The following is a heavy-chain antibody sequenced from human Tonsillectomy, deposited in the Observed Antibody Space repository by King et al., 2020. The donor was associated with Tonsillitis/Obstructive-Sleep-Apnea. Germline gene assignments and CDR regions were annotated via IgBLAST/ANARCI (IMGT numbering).Heavy chain of an antibody. V-gene: IGHV5-10-1*01. Sequence: VQLVESGAEVKKPGESLRISCKGSGYSFTSYWIDWVRQMPGKGLEWMGTIDPSDSYTNYSPSFQGHVTISADKSITTAYLHWSSLKASDTAMYYCARRYFDGHYYSYMDVWGKGTTVTVSS. D-gene: IGHD3-9*01. J-gene: IGHJ6*03. CDR1: GYSFTSYW. CDR3: ARRYFDGHYYSYMDV. CDR2: IDPSDSYT.